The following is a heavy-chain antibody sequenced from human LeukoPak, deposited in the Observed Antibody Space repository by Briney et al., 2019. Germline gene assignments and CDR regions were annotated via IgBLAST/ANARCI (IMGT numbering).Heavy chain of an antibody. J-gene: IGHJ3*02. CDR1: GYTYTNYG. Sequence: GASVKVSCKTSGYTYTNYGLSWVRQAPGQGLEWMGWISAYNGNTNDAQKFQGRVTMTTDTSTTTAYMELRSLRSDDTAVYYCVRDGHRRCYYDSRGREDAFDIWGQGTLATVSS. CDR2: ISAYNGNT. V-gene: IGHV1-18*01. CDR3: VRDGHRRCYYDSRGREDAFDI. D-gene: IGHD3-22*01.